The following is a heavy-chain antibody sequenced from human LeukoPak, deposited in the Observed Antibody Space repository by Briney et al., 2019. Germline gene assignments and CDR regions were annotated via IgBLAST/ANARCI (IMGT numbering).Heavy chain of an antibody. CDR3: ARDPVPAAARHFDY. CDR2: ISSDGSLE. Sequence: GGSLRLSCAASGFTFSGYAMHWVRQAPGKGLEWLAVISSDGSLEYYADSVKGRFTISRDNSKNTLYLQMNSLRPEDTAVYYCARDPVPAAARHFDYWGQGTLVTVSS. J-gene: IGHJ4*02. CDR1: GFTFSGYA. D-gene: IGHD2-2*01. V-gene: IGHV3-30-3*01.